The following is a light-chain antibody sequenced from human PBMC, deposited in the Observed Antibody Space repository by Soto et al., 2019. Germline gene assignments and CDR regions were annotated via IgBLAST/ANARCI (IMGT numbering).Light chain of an antibody. V-gene: IGKV1-33*01. J-gene: IGKJ3*01. CDR3: QQYDNLPPRVT. Sequence: DIQMTQSPSSLSASMGDRVTITCQASQDISNYLNWYHQKPGKAPKLLIFDATNLETGVPSRFSGSGSGTHFTFTISSLQPEDIATYYCQQYDNLPPRVTFGPGTKVDIK. CDR2: DAT. CDR1: QDISNY.